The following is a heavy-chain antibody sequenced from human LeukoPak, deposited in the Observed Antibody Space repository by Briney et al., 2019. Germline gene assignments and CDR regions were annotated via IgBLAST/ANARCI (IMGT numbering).Heavy chain of an antibody. Sequence: PGGSLRLSCAASGFTFSSYSMNWVRQAPGKGLEWVSSISSSSSYIYYADSVKGRFTISRDNAKNTLYLQMNSLRAEDTAVYYCARDRLRGFDYWGQGTLVTVSS. D-gene: IGHD4-17*01. CDR3: ARDRLRGFDY. J-gene: IGHJ4*02. CDR1: GFTFSSYS. V-gene: IGHV3-21*01. CDR2: ISSSSSYI.